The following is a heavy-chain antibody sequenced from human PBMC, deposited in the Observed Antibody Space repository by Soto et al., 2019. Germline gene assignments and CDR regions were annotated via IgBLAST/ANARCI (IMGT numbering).Heavy chain of an antibody. D-gene: IGHD2-15*01. CDR2: VSYDGSTK. V-gene: IGHV3-30-3*01. CDR3: AKDWSYCCGDRCQRIHASDF. J-gene: IGHJ3*01. CDR1: GFTFSNHP. Sequence: QVNLVESGGGVVQPGRSLRLFCVASGFTFSNHPMHWVRQAPGKGLEWVAVVSYDGSTKYYADTVKGRFTISRDNSKNALYLQMNSLRTDDTSIYYCAKDWSYCCGDRCQRIHASDFWGQGTMVTVSS.